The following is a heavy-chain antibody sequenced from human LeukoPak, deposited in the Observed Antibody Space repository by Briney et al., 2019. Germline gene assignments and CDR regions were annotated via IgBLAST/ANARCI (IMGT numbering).Heavy chain of an antibody. CDR1: GFTFSSFP. D-gene: IGHD3-10*01. CDR3: AKITSEGS. Sequence: PGGSLRLSCAASGFTFSSFPMNWVRQAPGKGLEWVSAITGSGGATYYAASVKGRFTISRDNSKNRLYLQMGFLRAEDTAVYYCAKITSEGSWGQGTLVTVSS. CDR2: ITGSGGAT. V-gene: IGHV3-23*01. J-gene: IGHJ5*02.